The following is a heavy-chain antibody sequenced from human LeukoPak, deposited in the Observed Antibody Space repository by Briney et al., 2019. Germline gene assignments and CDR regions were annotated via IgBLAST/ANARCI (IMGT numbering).Heavy chain of an antibody. D-gene: IGHD2-2*02. V-gene: IGHV3-30*18. CDR3: AKAGYGTAIRNAFDY. J-gene: IGHJ4*02. CDR2: ISYDGSNK. Sequence: GGSLRLSCAASGFTFSSYGMHWVRQAPGKGLEWVAVISYDGSNKYYADSVKGRFTIPRDNSKNMLYLQMNSLRAEDTAVYYCAKAGYGTAIRNAFDYWGQGTLVTVSS. CDR1: GFTFSSYG.